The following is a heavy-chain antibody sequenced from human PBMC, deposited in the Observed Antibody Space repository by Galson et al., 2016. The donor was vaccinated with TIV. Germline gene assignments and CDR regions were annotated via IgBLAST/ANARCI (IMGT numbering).Heavy chain of an antibody. Sequence: SVKVSCKASGYSFLSFDINWVRQAAGQGLEWMGWMNPHSGSTVSAQKFQGRVTMTRNLSISTAYMELSSLTSEDTAIYYCAIPSYGSAYYVLDVWGQGTTVTVSS. V-gene: IGHV1-8*01. D-gene: IGHD4-17*01. J-gene: IGHJ6*02. CDR1: GYSFLSFD. CDR3: AIPSYGSAYYVLDV. CDR2: MNPHSGST.